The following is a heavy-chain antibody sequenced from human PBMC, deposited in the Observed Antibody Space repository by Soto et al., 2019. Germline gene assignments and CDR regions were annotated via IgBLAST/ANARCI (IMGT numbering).Heavy chain of an antibody. V-gene: IGHV4-34*01. D-gene: IGHD3-10*01. J-gene: IGHJ6*03. CDR2: INHSGST. Sequence: SETLSLTCAVYGGSFSGYYWSWIRQPPGKGLEWIGEINHSGSTNYNPSLKSRVNISVDTSKNQFSLNLSSVTAADTAVYYCARGFYYGSGSYYRNPYYYYYMDVWGKGTTVTVSS. CDR1: GGSFSGYY. CDR3: ARGFYYGSGSYYRNPYYYYYMDV.